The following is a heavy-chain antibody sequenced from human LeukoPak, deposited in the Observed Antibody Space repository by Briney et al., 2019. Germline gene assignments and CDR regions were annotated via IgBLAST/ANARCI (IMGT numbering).Heavy chain of an antibody. D-gene: IGHD5-12*01. CDR2: ISWDCGST. Sequence: GGSLRLFCAASGFTLYDYAMQWVRHAPGKGREWVTLISWDCGSTYYADSVKGRFTISRDNSKNSLYLQMNSLRAEDTALYYCAKGLYSGYDYSPGGYWGQGTLVTVSS. V-gene: IGHV3-43D*03. CDR3: AKGLYSGYDYSPGGY. CDR1: GFTLYDYA. J-gene: IGHJ4*02.